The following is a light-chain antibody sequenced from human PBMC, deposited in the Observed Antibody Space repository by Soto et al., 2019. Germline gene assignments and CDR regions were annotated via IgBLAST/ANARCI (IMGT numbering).Light chain of an antibody. CDR3: QQFGSSVT. CDR1: QSVSSTY. Sequence: EIVLTQSPGPLSLSPGERATLSCRASQSVSSTYLAWYQQKPGQAPRLLIYRTSTRATGIPDRFSGSGSGTDSTLTISRLEPEDFAVYYCQQFGSSVTFGQGTRLEIK. J-gene: IGKJ5*01. V-gene: IGKV3-20*01. CDR2: RTS.